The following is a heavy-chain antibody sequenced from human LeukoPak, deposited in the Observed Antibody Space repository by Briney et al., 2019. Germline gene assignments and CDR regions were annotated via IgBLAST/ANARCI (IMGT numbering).Heavy chain of an antibody. V-gene: IGHV1-18*01. CDR2: ISTSNGNT. CDR1: GYTFISYG. Sequence: GASVKVSCKASGYTFISYGISWVRQAPGQGLEWMGWISTSNGNTNYAQKLQGRVTMTTDASRSTAYMELRSLRSDDTAVYYCARVGLRKTWIQLHHYMDVWGKGTTVTVSS. CDR3: ARVGLRKTWIQLHHYMDV. J-gene: IGHJ6*03. D-gene: IGHD5-18*01.